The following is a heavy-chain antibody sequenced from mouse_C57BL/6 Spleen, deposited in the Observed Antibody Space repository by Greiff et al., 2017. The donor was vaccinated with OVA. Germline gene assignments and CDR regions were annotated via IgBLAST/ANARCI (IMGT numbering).Heavy chain of an antibody. CDR3: ARQSPYDYDLYYAMDY. Sequence: EVQRVESGGGLVKPGGSLKLSCAASGFTFSSYTMSWVRQTPETRLEWVATISGGGGTTYYPDSVTGRFTISSDNAKNTLYLQLSILRSEDTALYYFARQSPYDYDLYYAMDYWGQGTSVTVSS. J-gene: IGHJ4*01. D-gene: IGHD2-4*01. CDR2: ISGGGGTT. CDR1: GFTFSSYT. V-gene: IGHV5-9*01.